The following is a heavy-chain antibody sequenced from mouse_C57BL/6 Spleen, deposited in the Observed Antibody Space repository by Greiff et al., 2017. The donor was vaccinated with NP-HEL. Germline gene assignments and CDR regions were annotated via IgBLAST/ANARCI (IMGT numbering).Heavy chain of an antibody. Sequence: DVQLQESGGGLVKPGGSLKLSCAASGFTFSSYAMSWVRQTPEKRLEWVATISDGGSYTYYPDNVKGRFTISRDNAKNNLYLQMSHLKSEDTAMYYCARDIERGAMDYWGQGTSVTVSS. V-gene: IGHV5-4*01. CDR3: ARDIERGAMDY. D-gene: IGHD2-12*01. CDR2: ISDGGSYT. J-gene: IGHJ4*01. CDR1: GFTFSSYA.